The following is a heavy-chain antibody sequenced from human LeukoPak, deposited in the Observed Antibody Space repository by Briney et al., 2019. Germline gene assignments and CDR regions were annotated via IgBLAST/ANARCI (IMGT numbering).Heavy chain of an antibody. V-gene: IGHV1-2*02. CDR3: ARCQVMGYSSSWYPPDFDY. J-gene: IGHJ4*02. D-gene: IGHD6-13*01. CDR1: GYTFTGYY. CDR2: INPNSGGT. Sequence: GASVKVSCKASGYTFTGYYMHWVRQAPGQGLEWMGWINPNSGGTNYAQKFQGRVTMTRDTSISTAYMELSRLRSDDTAVYYCARCQVMGYSSSWYPPDFDYWSQGTLVTVSS.